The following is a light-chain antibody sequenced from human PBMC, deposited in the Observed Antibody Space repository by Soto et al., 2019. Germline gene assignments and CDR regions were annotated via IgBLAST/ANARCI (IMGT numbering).Light chain of an antibody. CDR2: DAS. J-gene: IGKJ1*01. V-gene: IGKV1-5*01. CDR1: QSISNR. CDR3: EHYGGMWT. Sequence: DIQMTQSPSTLSASVGDRVTITCRASQSISNRLAWYQQKPGKAPKVLIYDASNLEHGVPSRFSGSGFGTEFTLTISSLQPDDFATYCCEHYGGMWTFGQGTKVEMK.